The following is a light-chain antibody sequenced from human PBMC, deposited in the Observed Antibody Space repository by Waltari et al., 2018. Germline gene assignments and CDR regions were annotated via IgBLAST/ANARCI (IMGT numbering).Light chain of an antibody. J-gene: IGKJ2*01. V-gene: IGKV1-33*01. Sequence: DIQMTQSPSSLSASVRDRVTITCQASQGVANSLNWYQQKPGKAPKLLISRASNLESGVPSRFSGGGYGTHFSLTISNLQPEDIATYYCQQFHIVLSFGQGTKLEIK. CDR1: QGVANS. CDR3: QQFHIVLS. CDR2: RAS.